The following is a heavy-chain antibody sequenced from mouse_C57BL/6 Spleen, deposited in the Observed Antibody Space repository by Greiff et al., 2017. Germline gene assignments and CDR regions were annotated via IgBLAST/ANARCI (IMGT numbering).Heavy chain of an antibody. CDR3: ARHNYQDPYYAMDY. CDR1: GFTFSSYG. CDR2: ISSGGSYT. D-gene: IGHD2-1*01. J-gene: IGHJ4*01. Sequence: EVNVVESGGDLVKPGGSLKLSCAASGFTFSSYGMSWVRQTSDKRLEWVATISSGGSYTYYPDSVKGRFTISRDNAKNTLYLQMSSLKSEDTAMYYCARHNYQDPYYAMDYWGQGTSVTVSS. V-gene: IGHV5-6*01.